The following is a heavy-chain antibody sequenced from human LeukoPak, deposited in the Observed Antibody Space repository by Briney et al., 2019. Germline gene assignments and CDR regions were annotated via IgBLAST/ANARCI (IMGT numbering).Heavy chain of an antibody. V-gene: IGHV4-39*01. CDR1: GGSISSSSYY. CDR2: IYYSGST. J-gene: IGHJ3*02. CDR3: ARGLPVGDAFDI. Sequence: KPSETLSLTCTVSGGSISSSSYYWGWIRQPPGKGLEWIGSIYYSGSTYYNPSLKSRVTISVDTSKNQFSLKLSSVTAADTAVYYCARGLPVGDAFDIWGQGTMVTVSS.